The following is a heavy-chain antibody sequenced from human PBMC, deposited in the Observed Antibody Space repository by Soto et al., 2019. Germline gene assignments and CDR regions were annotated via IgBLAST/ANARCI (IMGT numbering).Heavy chain of an antibody. CDR3: ARVVNYYDSSGYYYGVLYYFDY. D-gene: IGHD3-22*01. J-gene: IGHJ4*02. CDR2: IIPIFGTA. Sequence: SVKVSCKASGGTFSSYAISWVRQAPGQGLEWMGGIIPIFGTANYAQKFQGRVTITADESTSTAYMELSSLRSEDTAVYYCARVVNYYDSSGYYYGVLYYFDYWGQGTLVTVS. V-gene: IGHV1-69*13. CDR1: GGTFSSYA.